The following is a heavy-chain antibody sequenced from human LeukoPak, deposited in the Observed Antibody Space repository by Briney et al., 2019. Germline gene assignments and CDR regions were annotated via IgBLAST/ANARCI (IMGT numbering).Heavy chain of an antibody. CDR3: ARERAPGYSYIGAFDS. J-gene: IGHJ5*01. CDR1: GYTFTSYA. CDR2: INAGNGNT. Sequence: ASVKVSCKASGYTFTSYAMHWVRQAPGQRLEWMGWINAGNGNTKYSQKFQGRVTITRDTSASTAYMELSSLRSEDTAVYYCARERAPGYSYIGAFDSWGQGTLVTVSS. D-gene: IGHD5-18*01. V-gene: IGHV1-3*01.